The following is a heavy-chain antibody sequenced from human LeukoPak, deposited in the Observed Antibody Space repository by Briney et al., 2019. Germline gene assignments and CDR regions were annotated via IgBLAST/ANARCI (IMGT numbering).Heavy chain of an antibody. V-gene: IGHV3-21*01. J-gene: IGHJ3*02. D-gene: IGHD4-17*01. CDR3: ATGTYGDYESAFEI. CDR1: GFTFSSYS. Sequence: GGSLRLSCAASGFTFSSYSMSWVRQAPGKGLEWISSISSSSSYIYYADSVKGRFTISRDNAKNSLYLQMNSLRAEDTAVYYCATGTYGDYESAFEIWGQGTMVTVSS. CDR2: ISSSSSYI.